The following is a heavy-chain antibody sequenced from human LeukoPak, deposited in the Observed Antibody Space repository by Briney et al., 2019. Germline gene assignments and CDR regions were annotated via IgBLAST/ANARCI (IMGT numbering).Heavy chain of an antibody. J-gene: IGHJ5*02. Sequence: PSETLSLTCTVSGGSISSYYWSWIRQPPGKGLEWIGYTYYSGSTNYNPSLKSRVTISVDTSKNQFSLKLSSVTAADTAVYYCARGIPPDIVVVPAAENNWFDPWGQGTLVTVSS. CDR2: TYYSGST. D-gene: IGHD2-2*01. V-gene: IGHV4-59*01. CDR3: ARGIPPDIVVVPAAENNWFDP. CDR1: GGSISSYY.